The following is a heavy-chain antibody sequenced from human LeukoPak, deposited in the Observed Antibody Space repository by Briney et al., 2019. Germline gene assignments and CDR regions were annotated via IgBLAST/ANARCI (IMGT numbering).Heavy chain of an antibody. V-gene: IGHV1-69*04. CDR2: IIPILGIA. J-gene: IGHJ6*03. CDR1: GGTFSSYA. D-gene: IGHD2-21*01. Sequence: SVKVSCKASGGTFSSYAISWVRQAPGQGLEWMGRIIPILGIANYAQKFQGRVTITADKSTSTAYMELSSLRSEDTAVYYCASWRLAISDTYYMDVWGKGTTVTVSS. CDR3: ASWRLAISDTYYMDV.